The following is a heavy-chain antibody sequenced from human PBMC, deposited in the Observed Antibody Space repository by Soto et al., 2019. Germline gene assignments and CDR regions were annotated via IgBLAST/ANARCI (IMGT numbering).Heavy chain of an antibody. V-gene: IGHV4-30-4*01. J-gene: IGHJ5*02. CDR3: ARDRIAAAGTGDWFDP. D-gene: IGHD6-13*01. Sequence: SETLSLTCTVSGGSISSGDYYWSWIRQPPGKGLEWIGYIYYSGSTYYNPSLKSRVTISVDTSKNQFSLKLSSVTAADTAVYYCARDRIAAAGTGDWFDPWGQGTLVTV. CDR1: GGSISSGDYY. CDR2: IYYSGST.